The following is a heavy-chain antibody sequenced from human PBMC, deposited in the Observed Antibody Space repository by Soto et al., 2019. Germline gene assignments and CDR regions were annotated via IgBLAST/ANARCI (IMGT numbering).Heavy chain of an antibody. CDR2: ISAYNGNT. Sequence: GASVTVSCKASGYTFTSYGISWVRQAPGQGLEWMGWISAYNGNTNYAQKLQGRVTMTTDTSTSTAYMELRSLRSDDTAVYYCARDIVVAVAATPAPFDYWGQGTLVTVSS. CDR1: GYTFTSYG. V-gene: IGHV1-18*01. D-gene: IGHD2-15*01. CDR3: ARDIVVAVAATPAPFDY. J-gene: IGHJ4*02.